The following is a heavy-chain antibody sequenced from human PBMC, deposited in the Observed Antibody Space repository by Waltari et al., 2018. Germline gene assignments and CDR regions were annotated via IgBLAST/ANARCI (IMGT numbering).Heavy chain of an antibody. Sequence: EVQLEESEGGLVQPGGSLRLSCAASGFTFSSYWMSWVRQAPGKGLEWVANIKQDGSEQYYVDSVKGRFTISRDNTKNSLYLHMNSLRAEDTVVYYCARASCSGGSCYSGVPIADGFDVWGQGTVVTVSS. J-gene: IGHJ3*01. CDR1: GFTFSSYW. V-gene: IGHV3-7*03. D-gene: IGHD2-15*01. CDR2: IKQDGSEQ. CDR3: ARASCSGGSCYSGVPIADGFDV.